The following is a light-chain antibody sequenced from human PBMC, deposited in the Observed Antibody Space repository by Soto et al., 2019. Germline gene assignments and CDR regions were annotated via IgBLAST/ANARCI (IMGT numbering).Light chain of an antibody. J-gene: IGLJ3*02. CDR1: GGDIGNYNL. V-gene: IGLV2-23*02. CDR3: CSYAGSSLWM. CDR2: EVN. Sequence: QSALTQPAAVSGSLGQSITISCSGSGGDIGNYNLVSWYQQQPGKVPRLIIYEVNKGPSGVSNLFSGSKSGNTASLTISDLQPDDECLYYCCSYAGSSLWMFGGGTKVTVL.